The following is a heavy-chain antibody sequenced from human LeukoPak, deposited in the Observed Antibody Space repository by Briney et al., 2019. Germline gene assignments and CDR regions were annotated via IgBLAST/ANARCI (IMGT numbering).Heavy chain of an antibody. CDR3: ARHAGNHYGDFFDY. D-gene: IGHD4-17*01. CDR2: SHYSKTT. J-gene: IGHJ4*02. CDR1: DGSITNYY. V-gene: IGHV4-59*08. Sequence: SETLSLTCTVSDGSITNYYWSWIRQPPGKGLEWIAYSHYSKTTTYHPSLRSRATVSVDASKNQFSLKLSSVTAADTAVYYCARHAGNHYGDFFDYWSQGTLVTVSS.